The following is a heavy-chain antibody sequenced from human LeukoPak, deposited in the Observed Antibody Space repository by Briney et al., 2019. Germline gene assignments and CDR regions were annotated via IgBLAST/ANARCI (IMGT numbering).Heavy chain of an antibody. CDR3: ARSNGGNSGGTFWY. CDR1: GFTFSSYA. V-gene: IGHV3-64*01. Sequence: GGSLRLSCADSGFTFSSYAMHWVRQAPGKGLEYVSAISSNGGSTYYANSVKGRFTISRDNSKNTLYLQMGSLRAEDMAVYYCARSNGGNSGGTFWYWGQGTLVTVSS. D-gene: IGHD4-23*01. CDR2: ISSNGGST. J-gene: IGHJ4*02.